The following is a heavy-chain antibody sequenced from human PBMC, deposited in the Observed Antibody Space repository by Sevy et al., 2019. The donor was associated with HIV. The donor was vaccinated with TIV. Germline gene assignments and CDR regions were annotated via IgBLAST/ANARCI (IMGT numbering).Heavy chain of an antibody. J-gene: IGHJ6*02. Sequence: GGSRRLSCAASGFRFSGSPIHWVRQAPGKRLEWVGRIKMKSENYATAYGASVTGRVIISRDDSESTASLQLSNLKTEDTATYYCTRLNWTTDALDGWGQGTTVTVSS. V-gene: IGHV3-73*01. D-gene: IGHD1-20*01. CDR3: TRLNWTTDALDG. CDR1: GFRFSGSP. CDR2: IKMKSENYAT.